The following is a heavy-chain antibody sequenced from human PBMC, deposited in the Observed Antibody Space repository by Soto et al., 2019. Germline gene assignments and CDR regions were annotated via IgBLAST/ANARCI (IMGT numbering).Heavy chain of an antibody. CDR2: ISDSGGST. V-gene: IGHV3-23*01. CDR3: AKRSNTPAAMKSPFDY. Sequence: EVQLLESGGGLVQPGGGSLGLSCAASGFTFNNYAMSWVRQAPGKGLEWVSTISDSGGSTYYADSVKGRFTISRDNSKNTLYLQMNSLRAEDTAVYYCAKRSNTPAAMKSPFDYWGQGTLVTVSS. D-gene: IGHD2-2*01. CDR1: GFTFNNYA. J-gene: IGHJ4*02.